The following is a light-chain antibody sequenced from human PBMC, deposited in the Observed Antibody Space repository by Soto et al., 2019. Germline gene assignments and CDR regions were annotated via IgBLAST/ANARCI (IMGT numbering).Light chain of an antibody. V-gene: IGLV1-44*01. CDR1: SSNIGSNP. Sequence: QLVLTQPPSASGTPGQRVTISCSGSSSNIGSNPVSWYQHLPGTAPKVLIFTNNQRPSGVPDRVSGSKSGTSASLAISGLRSEDEADYYCHSYAGSNKWVFGGGTKLTVL. CDR2: TNN. J-gene: IGLJ3*02. CDR3: HSYAGSNKWV.